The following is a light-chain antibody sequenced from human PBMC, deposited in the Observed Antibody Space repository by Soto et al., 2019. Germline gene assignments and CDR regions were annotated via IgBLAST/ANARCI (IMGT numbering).Light chain of an antibody. V-gene: IGKV1-5*01. CDR1: QSVSGW. J-gene: IGKJ2*01. Sequence: DLQMTQSPSTLSASVGDTVAVTCRASQSVSGWLAWYQQKPGKAPTLLIYDVSRLESGVPSRFSGSGSGTEFTLTINSLQPDDFATYYCQQYDSYYTFGQGTKVDIK. CDR3: QQYDSYYT. CDR2: DVS.